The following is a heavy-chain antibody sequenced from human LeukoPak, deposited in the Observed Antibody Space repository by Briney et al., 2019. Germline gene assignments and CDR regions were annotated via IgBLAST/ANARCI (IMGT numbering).Heavy chain of an antibody. CDR3: ARRAVGHTIWYFDL. D-gene: IGHD6-19*01. CDR2: IYYSGST. Sequence: SETLSLTCTVSGGSISSSSYYWGWIRQPPGKGLEWIGSIYYSGSTYYNPSLKSRVTISVDTSKNQFSLKLSSVTAADTAVYYCARRAVGHTIWYFDLWGRGTLVTVSS. CDR1: GGSISSSSYY. V-gene: IGHV4-39*07. J-gene: IGHJ2*01.